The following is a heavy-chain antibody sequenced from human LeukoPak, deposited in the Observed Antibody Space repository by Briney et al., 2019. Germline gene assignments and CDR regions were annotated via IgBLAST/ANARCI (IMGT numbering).Heavy chain of an antibody. CDR1: GDSVSSNGAA. V-gene: IGHV6-1*01. CDR3: ARAMGYYYDSSGYFDY. CDR2: TYYRSKWYN. J-gene: IGHJ4*02. Sequence: SQTLSLTCAISGDSVSSNGAAWNWIRQSPSRGLEWLGRTYYRSKWYNDYAVSVKSRITINPDTSKNQFSLQLNSVTPEDTAVYYCARAMGYYYDSSGYFDYWGQGTLVTVSS. D-gene: IGHD3-22*01.